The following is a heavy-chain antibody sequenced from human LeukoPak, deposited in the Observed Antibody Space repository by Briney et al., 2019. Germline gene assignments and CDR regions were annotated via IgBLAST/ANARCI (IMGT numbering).Heavy chain of an antibody. D-gene: IGHD3-3*01. CDR2: ISGSGGST. CDR1: GFTFSSYA. CDR3: AKEYYDFWSGYPHDY. Sequence: GGSLRLSCAASGFTFSSYAMSWVRQAPGRGLEWVSAISGSGGSTYCADSVKGRFTISRDNSKNTLYLQMNSLRAEDTAVYYCAKEYYDFWSGYPHDYWGQGTLVTVSS. V-gene: IGHV3-23*01. J-gene: IGHJ4*02.